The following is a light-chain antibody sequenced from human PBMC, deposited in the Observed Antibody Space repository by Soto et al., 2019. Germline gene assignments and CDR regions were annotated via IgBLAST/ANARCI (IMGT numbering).Light chain of an antibody. CDR3: MQSIQWPWT. CDR2: YVS. V-gene: IGKV2-30*01. J-gene: IGKJ1*01. Sequence: DVVVTQSPLSLSVTLGQPASISCRSTQSLVYSDGYTYLNWFHQRPGQSPRRLIYYVSKRDSGVPDRFSGSGSGTDFTLRISRVEAEDVGVYYCMQSIQWPWTFGQGTTVEIK. CDR1: QSLVYSDGYTY.